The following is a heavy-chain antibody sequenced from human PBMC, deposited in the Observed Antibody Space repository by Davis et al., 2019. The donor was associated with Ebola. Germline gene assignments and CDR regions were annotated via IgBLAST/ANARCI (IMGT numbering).Heavy chain of an antibody. CDR3: PSPIAVASYYYYYGMDV. CDR2: LPPFNGNT. V-gene: IGHV1-45*02. CDR1: GYTFTYRY. D-gene: IGHD6-19*01. J-gene: IGHJ6*02. Sequence: SVKVSCKASGYTFTYRYLHWVRQPPGQALDWMGWLPPFNGNTNYAQKFQDRVNITRDRPMSTAYIERSSLRSEDTSMYYCPSPIAVASYYYYYGMDVWGQGTTVTVSS.